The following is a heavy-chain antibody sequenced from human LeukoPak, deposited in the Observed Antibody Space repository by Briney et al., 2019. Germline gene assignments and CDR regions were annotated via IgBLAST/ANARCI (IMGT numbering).Heavy chain of an antibody. CDR1: GGSLSGYY. Sequence: SETLSLTCAVYGGSLSGYYWSWIRQPPGKGREWIGEINHSGSTNYNPSLKSRVTISVDTSKNQFSLKLSSVTAADTAVYYCARGSQSLVFFDYWGQGTLVTVSS. CDR3: ARGSQSLVFFDY. J-gene: IGHJ4*02. D-gene: IGHD5/OR15-5a*01. V-gene: IGHV4-34*01. CDR2: INHSGST.